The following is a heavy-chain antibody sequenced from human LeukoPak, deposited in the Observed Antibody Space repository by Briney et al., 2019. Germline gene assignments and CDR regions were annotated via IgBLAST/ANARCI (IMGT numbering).Heavy chain of an antibody. Sequence: LETLSLTCTVSGGSISRYYWRWIRQPPGKGVGRSGYIYYGGSTNYNPSLKSRVSISVDTSKNQFSLKLSSVTAADTAVYYCARRRGYCSGGSCYSERYYYYSYMDVWGKGTTVTDSS. V-gene: IGHV4-59*08. J-gene: IGHJ6*03. CDR3: ARRRGYCSGGSCYSERYYYYSYMDV. D-gene: IGHD2-15*01. CDR1: GGSISRYY. CDR2: IYYGGST.